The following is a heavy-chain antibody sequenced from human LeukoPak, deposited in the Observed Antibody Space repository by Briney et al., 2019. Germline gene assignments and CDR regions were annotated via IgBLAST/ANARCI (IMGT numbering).Heavy chain of an antibody. D-gene: IGHD3-22*01. CDR2: ISNNGGST. CDR3: ASAGDPYYYDSTGYYLDY. J-gene: IGHJ4*02. Sequence: GGSLRLSCAASGFTFSSYAMHWVRQAPGKGLEYFSAISNNGGSTYYANSVKGRFTISRDNSKNTLYLQMGSLRAEDMAVYYCASAGDPYYYDSTGYYLDYWGQGTLVTVSS. V-gene: IGHV3-64*01. CDR1: GFTFSSYA.